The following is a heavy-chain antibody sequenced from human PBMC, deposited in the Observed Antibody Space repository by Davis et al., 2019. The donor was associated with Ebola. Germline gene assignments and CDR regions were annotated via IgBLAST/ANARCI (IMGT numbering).Heavy chain of an antibody. J-gene: IGHJ4*02. CDR1: GFTFNAHS. Sequence: PGGSLRLSCAASGFTFNAHSMNWVRQAPGKGLEWVSTISGSGGSTYYADSVKGRFTISRDNSKATLDLQMNSLRAEATAVYYCAKGDNSGWYGVDYWGQGTLVTVSS. CDR2: ISGSGGST. V-gene: IGHV3-23*01. D-gene: IGHD6-19*01. CDR3: AKGDNSGWYGVDY.